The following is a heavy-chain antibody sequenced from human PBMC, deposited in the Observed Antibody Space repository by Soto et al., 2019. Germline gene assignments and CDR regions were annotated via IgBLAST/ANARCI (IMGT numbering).Heavy chain of an antibody. CDR3: SRGTYYPQSSGLHADY. CDR1: GFSFNDYA. Sequence: GPLRRSCATSGFSFNDYAMYWVCQAPGQGLEWVAIISSDGHHQFYLDNLRGRFTVSRDNSKNTLYLQMNSLRPEDTAVYYCSRGTYYPQSSGLHADYWGPGTVVTVSS. CDR2: ISSDGHHQ. D-gene: IGHD3-22*01. V-gene: IGHV3-30*03. J-gene: IGHJ4*02.